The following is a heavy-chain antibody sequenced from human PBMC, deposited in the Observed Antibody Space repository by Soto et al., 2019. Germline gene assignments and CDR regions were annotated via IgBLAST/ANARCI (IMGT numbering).Heavy chain of an antibody. CDR3: AREEGGKANAFDI. V-gene: IGHV1-69*13. CDR2: IIPIFGTA. Sequence: ASVKVSCKASGGTFSSYAISWVRQAPGQGLEWMGGIIPIFGTANYAQKFQGRVTITADESTSTAYMELSSLRSEDTAVYYCAREEGGKANAFDIWGQGTMVTVSS. CDR1: GGTFSSYA. D-gene: IGHD3-16*01. J-gene: IGHJ3*02.